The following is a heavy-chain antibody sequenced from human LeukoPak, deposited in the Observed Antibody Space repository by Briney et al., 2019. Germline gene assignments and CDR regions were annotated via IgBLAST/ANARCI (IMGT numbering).Heavy chain of an antibody. V-gene: IGHV4-59*12. J-gene: IGHJ5*02. D-gene: IGHD3-3*01. Sequence: SETLSLTCTVSGGSISSYYWSWIRQPPGKGLEWIGYTYYSGSTNYNPSLKSRVTISVDTSKNQFSLKLSSVTAADTAVYYCARRTRYDFWSGFYNWFDPWGQGTLVTVSS. CDR1: GGSISSYY. CDR2: TYYSGST. CDR3: ARRTRYDFWSGFYNWFDP.